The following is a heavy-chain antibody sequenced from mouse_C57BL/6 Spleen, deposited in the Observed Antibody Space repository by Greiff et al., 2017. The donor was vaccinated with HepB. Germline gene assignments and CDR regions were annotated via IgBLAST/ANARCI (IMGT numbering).Heavy chain of an antibody. CDR3: ARGGGDYDGVEY. CDR1: GYTFTDYY. V-gene: IGHV1-76*01. Sequence: QVQLQQSGAELVRPGASVKLSCKASGYTFTDYYINWVKQRPGQGLEWIARIYPGSGNTYYNEKFKGKATLTAEKSSSTAYMQLSSLTSEDSAVYFCARGGGDYDGVEYGGQGTTLTVSS. J-gene: IGHJ2*01. CDR2: IYPGSGNT. D-gene: IGHD2-4*01.